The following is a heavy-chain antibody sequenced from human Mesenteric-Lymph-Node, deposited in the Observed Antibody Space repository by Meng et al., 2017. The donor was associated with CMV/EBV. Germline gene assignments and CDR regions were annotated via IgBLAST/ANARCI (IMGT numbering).Heavy chain of an antibody. CDR1: GFTFSSYW. V-gene: IGHV3-7*01. D-gene: IGHD3-10*01. J-gene: IGHJ3*02. CDR3: ARIRSGSYGAFDI. Sequence: GGSLRLSCAASGFTFSSYWMSWVRQAPGKGLEWVANIKQDGSEKYYVDSVKGRFTISRDNAKNSLYLQMNSLRAEDRAVYYCARIRSGSYGAFDIWGQGTMVTVSS. CDR2: IKQDGSEK.